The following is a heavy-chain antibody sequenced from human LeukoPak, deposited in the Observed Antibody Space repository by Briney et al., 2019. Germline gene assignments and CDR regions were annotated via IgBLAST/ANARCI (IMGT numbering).Heavy chain of an antibody. Sequence: GRSLRLSCAASGFTFDDYAMHWVRQAPGKGLEWVSGISWNSGSIGYADSVKGRFTISRDNAKNSLYLQMNSLRAEDTALIYCSKASVVVPPFFGYWGQGTLVTVSS. D-gene: IGHD2-2*01. CDR2: ISWNSGSI. V-gene: IGHV3-9*01. CDR1: GFTFDDYA. CDR3: SKASVVVPPFFGY. J-gene: IGHJ4*02.